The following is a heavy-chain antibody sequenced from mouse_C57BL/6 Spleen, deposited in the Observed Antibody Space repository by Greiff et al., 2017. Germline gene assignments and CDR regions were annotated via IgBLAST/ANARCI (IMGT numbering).Heavy chain of an antibody. CDR3: ARYGYDGYWYFDV. V-gene: IGHV1-78*01. J-gene: IGHJ1*03. CDR1: GYTFTDHT. Sequence: VQLQQSDAELVKPGASVKISCKVSGYTFTDHTIHWMKQRPEQGLEWIGYIYPRDGSTKYNEKFKGKATLTADKSSSTAYMQRNSLTSEDSAVYFCARYGYDGYWYFDVWGTGTTVTVSS. CDR2: IYPRDGST. D-gene: IGHD2-2*01.